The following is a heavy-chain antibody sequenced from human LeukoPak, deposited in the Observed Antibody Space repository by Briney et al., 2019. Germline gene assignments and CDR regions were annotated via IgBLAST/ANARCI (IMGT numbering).Heavy chain of an antibody. Sequence: SQTLSLTCAISGDSVSSNSVTWNWIRQSPSRGLEWLGRTYYRSKWYNDYAVSVKSRITINPDTSKNQFSLQLHSVTPDDTAVYYCARITGGLTFDYWGQGTLVTVSS. D-gene: IGHD3-10*01. CDR3: ARITGGLTFDY. V-gene: IGHV6-1*01. CDR2: TYYRSKWYN. J-gene: IGHJ4*02. CDR1: GDSVSSNSVT.